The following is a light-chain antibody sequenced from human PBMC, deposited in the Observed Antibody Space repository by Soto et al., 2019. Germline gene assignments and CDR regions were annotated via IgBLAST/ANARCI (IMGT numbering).Light chain of an antibody. J-gene: IGKJ4*01. CDR3: QQYGSSPRVT. Sequence: EIVLTQSPGTLSLSPGERATLSCRASQSVRSSYLAWYQQKPGQAPRLLIYGASSRATGIPDRFSGSGSGTDFTLTISRREPEDFAVDYCQQYGSSPRVTCGGGTKVEIK. CDR2: GAS. V-gene: IGKV3-20*01. CDR1: QSVRSSY.